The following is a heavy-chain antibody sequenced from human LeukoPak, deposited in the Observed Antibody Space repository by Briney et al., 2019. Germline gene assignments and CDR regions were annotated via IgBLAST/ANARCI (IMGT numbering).Heavy chain of an antibody. J-gene: IGHJ4*02. CDR3: ARGPYSSSWFDY. CDR1: GGSFSGYY. D-gene: IGHD6-13*01. CDR2: INHSGST. V-gene: IGHV4-34*01. Sequence: PSETLSLTCAVYGGSFSGYYWSWIRQPPGKGLEWIGEINHSGSTNYNPSLKSRVTISVDTSKSQFSLKLSSVTAADTAVYYCARGPYSSSWFDYWGQGTLVTVSS.